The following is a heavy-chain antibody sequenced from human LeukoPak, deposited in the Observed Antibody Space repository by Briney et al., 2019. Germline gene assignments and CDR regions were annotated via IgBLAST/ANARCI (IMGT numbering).Heavy chain of an antibody. CDR2: IYYTGST. CDR1: GDSISSDY. V-gene: IGHV4-59*01. J-gene: IGHJ5*02. Sequence: SETLSLTCAVSGDSISSDYWSWVRQPPGKGLEWIGYIYYTGSTNYNPSLKSRVTISVDTSKNQFSLKLSSVTAADTAVYYCARDRLQLQSWGQGTLVTVSS. CDR3: ARDRLQLQS. D-gene: IGHD1-1*01.